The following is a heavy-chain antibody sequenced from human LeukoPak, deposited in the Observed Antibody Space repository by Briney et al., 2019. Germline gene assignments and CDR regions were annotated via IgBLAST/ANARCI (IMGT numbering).Heavy chain of an antibody. CDR3: AKATKNWGSGNNFDY. J-gene: IGHJ4*02. D-gene: IGHD7-27*01. V-gene: IGHV3-23*01. Sequence: GGSLRLSCAASGFTFSSYAMSWVRQAPGKGLEWVSAISGSGGSTYYADSVKGQFTISRDNSKNTLYMQMNSLRAEDTAVYYCAKATKNWGSGNNFDYWGQGTLVTVSS. CDR1: GFTFSSYA. CDR2: ISGSGGST.